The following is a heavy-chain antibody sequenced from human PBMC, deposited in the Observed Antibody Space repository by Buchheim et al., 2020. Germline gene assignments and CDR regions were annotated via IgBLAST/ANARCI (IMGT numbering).Heavy chain of an antibody. V-gene: IGHV3-30*03. CDR2: ISYDGSNK. Sequence: QVQLVESGGGVVQPGRSLRLSCAASGFTFSSYGMHWVRQAPGKGLEWVAVISYDGSNKYYADSVKGRFTISRDNSKNTLYLQMNSLRAEDTAVYYCARDHPSDYYYGMDVWGQGTT. J-gene: IGHJ6*02. CDR1: GFTFSSYG. CDR3: ARDHPSDYYYGMDV.